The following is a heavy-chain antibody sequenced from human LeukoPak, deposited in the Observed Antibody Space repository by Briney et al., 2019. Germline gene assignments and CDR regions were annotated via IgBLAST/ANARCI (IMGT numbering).Heavy chain of an antibody. CDR3: ARAPRD. V-gene: IGHV4-4*07. Sequence: SETLSLTCTVSGGSVNSYYLSWIRQPAGKTLEWIGRIYDGGSTNYNPSLKSRVTMSVDTSKNQFSLKLSSVTAADTAVYYCARAPRDWGQGTLVTVSS. CDR1: GGSVNSYY. CDR2: IYDGGST. J-gene: IGHJ4*02.